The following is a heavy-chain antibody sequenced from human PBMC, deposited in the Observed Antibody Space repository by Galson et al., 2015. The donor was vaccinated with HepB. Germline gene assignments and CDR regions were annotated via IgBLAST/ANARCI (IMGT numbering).Heavy chain of an antibody. CDR2: INPNSGGT. J-gene: IGHJ6*02. D-gene: IGHD2-15*01. V-gene: IGHV1-2*04. Sequence: SVKVSCKASGYTFTGYYMHWVRQAPGQGLEWMGWINPNSGGTNYAQKFQGWVTMTRDTSISTAYMELSRLRSDDTAVYYCARDGWGGGKDQTPSHGYYYGMDVWGQGTTVTVSS. CDR3: ARDGWGGGKDQTPSHGYYYGMDV. CDR1: GYTFTGYY.